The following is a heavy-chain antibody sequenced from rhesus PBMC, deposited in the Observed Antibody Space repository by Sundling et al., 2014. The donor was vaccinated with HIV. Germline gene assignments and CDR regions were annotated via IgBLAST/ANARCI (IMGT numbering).Heavy chain of an antibody. D-gene: IGHD2-8*01. V-gene: IGHV3-54*02. CDR3: AVVIGYCSGGVCSDFDY. CDR2: IWYDGSKK. Sequence: EVQLVESGGGLVQPGGSLRLSCAASGFTFSNYGIHWVRQAPGKGLEWVAVIWYDGSKKYYADSVQDRFTISRDNSKNMLHLQMNNLKLEDTAVYYCAVVIGYCSGGVCSDFDYWGQGVLVTVSA. J-gene: IGHJ4*01. CDR1: GFTFSNYG.